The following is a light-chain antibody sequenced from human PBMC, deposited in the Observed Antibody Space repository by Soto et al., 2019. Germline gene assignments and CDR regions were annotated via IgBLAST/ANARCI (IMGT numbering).Light chain of an antibody. CDR1: QSVTNSF. Sequence: EIVLAQSPGTLSLSPGERATLSCRASQSVTNSFLAWYQQKPGQAPRLLIYGASRRATGIPDRFTGSGSGTDFTLTISSLQSEDFAVYYCQQYNNWPPWTFGQGTKVDIK. CDR2: GAS. J-gene: IGKJ1*01. V-gene: IGKV3-20*01. CDR3: QQYNNWPPWT.